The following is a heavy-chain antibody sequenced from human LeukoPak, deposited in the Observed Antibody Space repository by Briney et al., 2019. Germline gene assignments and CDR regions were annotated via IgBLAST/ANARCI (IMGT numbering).Heavy chain of an antibody. J-gene: IGHJ4*02. Sequence: PPETLSLTCTVSGGSISSSNYYWGWIRQPPGKGLEWIGSIYYSGSTYYNPSLKSRVTISVDTSKNQFSLKLSSVTAADTAVYYCARRVGYAFDYWGQGTLVTVSS. D-gene: IGHD1-26*01. CDR2: IYYSGST. V-gene: IGHV4-39*01. CDR3: ARRVGYAFDY. CDR1: GGSISSSNYY.